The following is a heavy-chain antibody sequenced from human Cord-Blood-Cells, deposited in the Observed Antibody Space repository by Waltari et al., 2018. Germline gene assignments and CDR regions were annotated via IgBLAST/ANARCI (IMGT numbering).Heavy chain of an antibody. CDR2: IYHSGST. CDR3: ARDGPLYYYDSSGYSGAFDI. V-gene: IGHV4-38-2*02. D-gene: IGHD3-22*01. J-gene: IGHJ3*02. Sequence: QVQLQESGPGLVKPSETLSLTCAVSGYSISSGYYWGWIRQPPGKGLEWIGSIYHSGSTYYDPSRKSRVTISVNTAKNQCSRKLSSVTAADTAVYYCARDGPLYYYDSSGYSGAFDIWGQGTMVTVSS. CDR1: GYSISSGYY.